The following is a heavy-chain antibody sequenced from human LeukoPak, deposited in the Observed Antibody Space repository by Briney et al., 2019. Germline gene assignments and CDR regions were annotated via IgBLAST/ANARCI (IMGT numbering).Heavy chain of an antibody. J-gene: IGHJ4*02. CDR1: GFTVSNND. D-gene: IGHD3-10*01. CDR3: ARAFQYGSGSYPYSH. V-gene: IGHV3-66*01. Sequence: GGSLRLSCAASGFTVSNNDMCWVRQAPGKGLEWVSVIYSGGNTNYADSVKGRFIISRDNLKNTLFLQMNSLRAEDTAVYYCARAFQYGSGSYPYSHWGQGTLVTVSS. CDR2: IYSGGNT.